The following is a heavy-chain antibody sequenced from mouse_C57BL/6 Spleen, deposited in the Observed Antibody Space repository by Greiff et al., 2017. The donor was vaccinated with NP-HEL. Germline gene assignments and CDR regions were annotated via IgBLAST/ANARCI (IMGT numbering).Heavy chain of an antibody. Sequence: VQLQQSGAELVRPGASVKLSCTASGFNIKDDYMHWVKQRPEQGLEWIGWIDPENGDTEYASKFQGKATITADTSSNTAYLQLSSLTSEDTAVYYCTTPSTSYFDYWGKGTTLTVSS. CDR2: IDPENGDT. J-gene: IGHJ2*01. V-gene: IGHV14-4*01. CDR1: GFNIKDDY. D-gene: IGHD2-10*02. CDR3: TTPSTSYFDY.